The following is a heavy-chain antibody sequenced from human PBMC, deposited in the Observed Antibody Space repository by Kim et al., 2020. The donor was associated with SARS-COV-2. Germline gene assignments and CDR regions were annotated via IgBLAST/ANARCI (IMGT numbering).Heavy chain of an antibody. V-gene: IGHV4-4*02. Sequence: SETLSLTCAVSGGSISSSNWWSWVRQPPGKGLEWIGEIYHSGSTNYNPSLKSRVTISVDKSKNQFSLKLSSVTAADTAVYYCARGFWSGYSEGNWFDPWGQGTLVTVSS. CDR1: GGSISSSNW. D-gene: IGHD3-3*01. CDR3: ARGFWSGYSEGNWFDP. J-gene: IGHJ5*02. CDR2: IYHSGST.